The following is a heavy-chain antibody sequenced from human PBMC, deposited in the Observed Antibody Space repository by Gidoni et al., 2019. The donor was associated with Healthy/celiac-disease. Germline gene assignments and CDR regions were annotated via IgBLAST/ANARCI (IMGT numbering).Heavy chain of an antibody. CDR2: IFYSGST. CDR1: GGSISSGGYY. Sequence: QVQLQESGPGLVKPSQTLSLTCTVSGGSISSGGYYWSWIRQHPGKGLEWIGYIFYSGSTYYNPSLKSRVTISVDKSKNQFSLKLSSVTAADTAVYYCQTMVQGVTWFDPWGQGTLVTVSS. CDR3: QTMVQGVTWFDP. J-gene: IGHJ5*02. D-gene: IGHD3-10*01. V-gene: IGHV4-31*03.